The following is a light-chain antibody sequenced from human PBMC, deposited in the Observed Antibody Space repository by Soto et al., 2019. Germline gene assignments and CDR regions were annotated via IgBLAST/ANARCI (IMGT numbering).Light chain of an antibody. V-gene: IGKV3-15*01. CDR2: VAS. J-gene: IGKJ1*01. Sequence: EIVMTQFPATLSVSPGGRATLYCRASQSISTNLAWYQQRPGQAPRLLIYVASTRATGVPGRFSGTGSGTEFTLTISSLQSEDSVVYYCQQRNYWPTFGQGTKVDIK. CDR3: QQRNYWPT. CDR1: QSISTN.